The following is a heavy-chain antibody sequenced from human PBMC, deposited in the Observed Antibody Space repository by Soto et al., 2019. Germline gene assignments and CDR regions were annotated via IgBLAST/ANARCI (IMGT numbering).Heavy chain of an antibody. D-gene: IGHD5-18*01. CDR3: ARDYSSYGPFDY. J-gene: IGHJ4*02. V-gene: IGHV3-48*01. CDR1: GFTFSPYG. Sequence: PGGALSRSCAACGFTFSPYGIHWVRQAPGKGLEWVSFISGGSTSIYYADSVRGRFTISRDNAKNSLYLQMNSLRAEDTAVYYCARDYSSYGPFDYWGQGTLVTVSS. CDR2: ISGGSTSI.